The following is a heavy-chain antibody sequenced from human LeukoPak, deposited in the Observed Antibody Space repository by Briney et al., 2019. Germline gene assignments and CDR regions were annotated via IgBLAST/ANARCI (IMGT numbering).Heavy chain of an antibody. CDR3: ARHSGWYRFDY. CDR2: IYYTGST. CDR1: GGSITLSDYY. J-gene: IGHJ4*02. D-gene: IGHD6-19*01. Sequence: PSDTLSLTCVVSGGSITLSDYYWGWIRQSPGEGLEWIGSIYYTGSTYYNPSLKSRLTISVDTSTNHFSLKLSSVTAADTAVYYCARHSGWYRFDYWGQGTLVTVSS. V-gene: IGHV4-39*01.